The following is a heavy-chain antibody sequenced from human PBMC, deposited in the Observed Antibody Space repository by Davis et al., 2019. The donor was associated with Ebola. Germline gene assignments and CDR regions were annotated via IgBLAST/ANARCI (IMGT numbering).Heavy chain of an antibody. Sequence: GESLKISCAAAGFTFSSYAMSWVRQAPGKGLEWVSAISGSGGSTYYADSVKGRFTISRDNSKNTLYLQMNSLRAEDTAVYYCAKSGSGYSVDYFDYWGQGTLVTVSS. CDR2: ISGSGGST. CDR1: GFTFSSYA. D-gene: IGHD3-3*01. V-gene: IGHV3-23*01. J-gene: IGHJ4*02. CDR3: AKSGSGYSVDYFDY.